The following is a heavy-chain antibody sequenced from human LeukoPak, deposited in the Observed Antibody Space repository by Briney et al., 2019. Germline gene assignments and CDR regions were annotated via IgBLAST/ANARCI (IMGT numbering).Heavy chain of an antibody. CDR2: INPSGGST. CDR3: ARDPGIVVVPADKGGGSWFDP. V-gene: IGHV1-46*01. J-gene: IGHJ5*02. CDR1: GYTFTSYY. Sequence: GASVKVSCKASGYTFTSYYMHWVRQAPGQGLEWMGIINPSGGSTSYAQKFQGRVTMTRDMSTSTVYMELSSLRSEDTAVYYCARDPGIVVVPADKGGGSWFDPWGQGTLVTVSS. D-gene: IGHD2-2*01.